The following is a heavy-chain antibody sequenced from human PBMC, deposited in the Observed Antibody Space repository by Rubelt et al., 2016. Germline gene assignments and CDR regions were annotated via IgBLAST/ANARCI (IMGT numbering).Heavy chain of an antibody. Sequence: QLQLQESGPGLVKPSETLSLTCTVYGGSISSSSYYWGWIRQPPGKGLEWIGTIYYSGYIYYNPSLKSRVTISVDTSKNQFSLKLKSVTAADTAVYYCGRHVVGADAPVGAFDVWGQGTMVTVSS. CDR2: IYYSGYI. CDR1: GGSISSSSYY. V-gene: IGHV4-39*01. CDR3: GRHVVGADAPVGAFDV. J-gene: IGHJ3*01. D-gene: IGHD2-15*01.